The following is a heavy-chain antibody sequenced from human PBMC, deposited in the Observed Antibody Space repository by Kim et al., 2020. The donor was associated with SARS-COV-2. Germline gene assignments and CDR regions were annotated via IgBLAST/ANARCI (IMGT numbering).Heavy chain of an antibody. CDR1: GFTVSSNY. D-gene: IGHD1-26*01. Sequence: GGSLRLSFAASGFTVSSNYMSWVRQAPGKGLEWVSVIYSGGSTYYADSVKGRFTISRHNSKNTLYLQMNSLRAEDTAVYYCARWAEELYYYGMDVWGQGTTVTVSS. CDR2: IYSGGST. J-gene: IGHJ6*02. CDR3: ARWAEELYYYGMDV. V-gene: IGHV3-53*04.